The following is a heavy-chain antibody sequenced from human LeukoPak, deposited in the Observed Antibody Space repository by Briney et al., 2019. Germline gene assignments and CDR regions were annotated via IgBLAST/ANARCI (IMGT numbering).Heavy chain of an antibody. V-gene: IGHV3-21*01. J-gene: IGHJ4*02. D-gene: IGHD3-22*01. CDR3: ARDQRSGGYYYYKVPYYFDY. CDR2: ISSSSSYI. CDR1: GFTFSSYS. Sequence: GGSLRLSCAASGFTFSSYSMNWVRQAPGKGLEWVSSISSSSSYIYYADSVKGRFTISRDNAKNSLYLQMNSLRAEDTAVYYCARDQRSGGYYYYKVPYYFDYWGQGTLVTVSS.